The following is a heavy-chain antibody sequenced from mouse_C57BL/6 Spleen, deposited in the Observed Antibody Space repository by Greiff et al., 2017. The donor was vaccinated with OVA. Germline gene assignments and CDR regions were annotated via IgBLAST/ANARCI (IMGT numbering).Heavy chain of an antibody. V-gene: IGHV1-82*01. D-gene: IGHD1-1*01. J-gene: IGHJ4*01. CDR2: IYPGDGDT. CDR1: GYAFSSSW. CDR3: ARGGYYGSTRYYAVDY. Sequence: VQLQQSGPELVKPGASVKISCKASGYAFSSSWMNWVKQRPGKGLEWIGRIYPGDGDTTYNGKFKGKATLTADKSSSTAYMQLNILTTSDSAVYFCARGGYYGSTRYYAVDYWGQGTSVTVSS.